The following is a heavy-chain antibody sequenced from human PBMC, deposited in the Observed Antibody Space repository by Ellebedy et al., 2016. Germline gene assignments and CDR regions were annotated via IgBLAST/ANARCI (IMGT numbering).Heavy chain of an antibody. CDR3: ARRQWELLTPFVFDY. J-gene: IGHJ4*02. CDR1: GFTISNYA. Sequence: GGSLRLXXAASGFTISNYAMHWVRQAPGKGLEWVALISYDGSNDYYANSVKGRFTISRDNSKKMVYLQMHSLRAEDTAVYYCARRQWELLTPFVFDYWGQGTLVTVSS. CDR2: ISYDGSND. D-gene: IGHD1-26*01. V-gene: IGHV3-30-3*01.